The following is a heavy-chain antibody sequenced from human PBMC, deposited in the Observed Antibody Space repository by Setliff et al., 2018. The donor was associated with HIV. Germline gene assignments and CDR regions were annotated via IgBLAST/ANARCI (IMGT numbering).Heavy chain of an antibody. Sequence: SETLSLTCTVSGGSISSRDYYWGWIRQPPGKGLEWIGSINHNGNTYYSPSLKTRVTISVDTSKKQFSLKLNSVTASDTDTYYCARLFQWMSYSFDIWGQGKMVTVSS. V-gene: IGHV4-39*01. CDR1: GGSISSRDYY. J-gene: IGHJ3*02. D-gene: IGHD1-26*01. CDR2: INHNGNT. CDR3: ARLFQWMSYSFDI.